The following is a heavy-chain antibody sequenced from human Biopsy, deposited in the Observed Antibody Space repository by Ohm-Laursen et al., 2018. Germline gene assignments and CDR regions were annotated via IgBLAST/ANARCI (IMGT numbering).Heavy chain of an antibody. CDR2: RFHSGSP. CDR3: VRLNRRGNIIFFDY. CDR1: GGSITADF. J-gene: IGHJ4*02. Sequence: SDTLSLTCTVSGGSITADFWTWIRQTPGERLEWIGYRFHSGSPMYNPSLKSRVTISVDTSKSQFSLTLTSVTAADTAAYYCVRLNRRGNIIFFDYWGRGTLVTVSS. D-gene: IGHD3/OR15-3a*01. V-gene: IGHV4-59*08.